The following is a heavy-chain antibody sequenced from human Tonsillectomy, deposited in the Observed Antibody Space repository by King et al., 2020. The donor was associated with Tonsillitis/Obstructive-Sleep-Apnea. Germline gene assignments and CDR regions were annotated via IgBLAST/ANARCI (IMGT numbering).Heavy chain of an antibody. CDR3: ARAYCSGGSCYSRHFDY. D-gene: IGHD2-15*01. Sequence: QLVESGGGLVQPGGSLRLSCAASGFTFSSYWMHWVRQAPGKGLVWVSRINSDGSSTSYADSVKGRFTISRDNAKNTLYLQMNSLRAEDTAVYYCARAYCSGGSCYSRHFDYWGQGTLVTVSS. J-gene: IGHJ4*02. CDR1: GFTFSSYW. CDR2: INSDGSST. V-gene: IGHV3-74*01.